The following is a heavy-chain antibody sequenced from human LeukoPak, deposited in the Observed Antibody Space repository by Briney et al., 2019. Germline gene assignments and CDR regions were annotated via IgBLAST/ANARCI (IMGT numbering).Heavy chain of an antibody. CDR1: GFTFSSYS. J-gene: IGHJ5*02. V-gene: IGHV3-21*06. CDR3: ARELTSSWSNNWFDP. D-gene: IGHD6-13*01. Sequence: GGPLRLSCAASGFTFSSYSMIGARQARGKGLEWVSSITSISKYIYYMNPLKSRFTNSTNNAKNSLYLQMNSQSAEVTAVYYCARELTSSWSNNWFDPWGQGTLVTVSS. CDR2: ITSISKYI.